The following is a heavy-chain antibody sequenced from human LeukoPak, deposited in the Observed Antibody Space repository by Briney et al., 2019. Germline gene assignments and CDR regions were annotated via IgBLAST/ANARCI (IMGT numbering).Heavy chain of an antibody. V-gene: IGHV1-2*02. CDR3: ARGGDSSSWYWGYYYYMDV. J-gene: IGHJ6*03. CDR1: GYTFTGYY. D-gene: IGHD6-13*01. CDR2: INPNSGGT. Sequence: GASVKVSCKASGYTFTGYYMHWVRQAPGQGLEWMGWINPNSGGTNYAQKFQGRVTMTRNTSISTAYMELSSLRSEDTAVYYCARGGDSSSWYWGYYYYMDVWGKGTTVTISS.